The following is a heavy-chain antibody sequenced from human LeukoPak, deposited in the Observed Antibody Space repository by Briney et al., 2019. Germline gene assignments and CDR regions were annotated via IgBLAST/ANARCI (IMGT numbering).Heavy chain of an antibody. Sequence: GGSLRLSCAASGFTFSSYAMSWVRQAPGKGLEWVSAISGSGGSTYYADSVKGRFTISRDNSKNTLYLQMNSLRAEDTAVYYCAKYGDSGSYSFYYYYYMDVWGKGTTVTVSS. CDR3: AKYGDSGSYSFYYYYYMDV. CDR1: GFTFSSYA. CDR2: ISGSGGST. V-gene: IGHV3-23*01. J-gene: IGHJ6*03. D-gene: IGHD1-26*01.